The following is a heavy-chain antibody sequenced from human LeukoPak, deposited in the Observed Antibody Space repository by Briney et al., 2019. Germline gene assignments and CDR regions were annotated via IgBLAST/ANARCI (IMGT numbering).Heavy chain of an antibody. D-gene: IGHD3-10*01. V-gene: IGHV4-31*03. CDR2: IYYGGST. J-gene: IGHJ5*02. CDR3: AREYGSGLVGWFDP. Sequence: SQTLSLTCTVSGGSISSGGYYWSWIRQHPGKGLEWIGYIYYGGSTYYNPSLKSRVTISVDTSKNQFSLKLSSVTAADTAVYYCAREYGSGLVGWFDPWGQGTLVTVSS. CDR1: GGSISSGGYY.